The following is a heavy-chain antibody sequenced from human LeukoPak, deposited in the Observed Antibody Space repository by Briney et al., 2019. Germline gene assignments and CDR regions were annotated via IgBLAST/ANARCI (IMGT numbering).Heavy chain of an antibody. CDR3: ARGPYLGDSNNWFDS. CDR2: IFYSGST. Sequence: SETLSLTCAVSGGSVGGAGQSWSWIRQSPGKALESIAYIFYSGSTYYHPSLKSRVTILIDTSKIQFSLKLSSVTAADTAVYYCARGPYLGDSNNWFDSWGPGTLVTVSS. CDR1: GGSVGGAGQS. V-gene: IGHV4-30-2*06. D-gene: IGHD4-17*01. J-gene: IGHJ5*01.